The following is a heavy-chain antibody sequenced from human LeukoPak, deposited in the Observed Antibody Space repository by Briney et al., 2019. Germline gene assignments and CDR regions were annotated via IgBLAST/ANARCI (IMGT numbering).Heavy chain of an antibody. CDR1: GFTFSSYS. V-gene: IGHV3-21*01. CDR3: ARRLVAALDGMDV. J-gene: IGHJ6*02. Sequence: GGSLRLSCAASGFTFSSYSINWVRQAPGKGPEWVSSISSSSRYIYYADSVKGRFTISRDNAKNSLYLQMNSLRAEDTAVYYCARRLVAALDGMDVWGQGTTVTVSS. D-gene: IGHD2-15*01. CDR2: ISSSSRYI.